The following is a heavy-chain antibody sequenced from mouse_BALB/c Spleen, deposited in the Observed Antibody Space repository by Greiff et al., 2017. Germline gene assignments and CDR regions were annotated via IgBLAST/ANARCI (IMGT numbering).Heavy chain of an antibody. V-gene: IGHV1-5*01. CDR1: GYSFTSYW. CDR3: TRPEGFAY. J-gene: IGHJ3*01. CDR2: IYPGNSDT. Sequence: VQLKASGTVLARPGASVKLSCTASGYSFTSYWMHWVNQRPGQGLEWIGAIYPGNSDTSYNQKFKGTAKLTAVTSASTVYMELSSLTNEDSAVYYCTRPEGFAYWGQGTLVTVSA.